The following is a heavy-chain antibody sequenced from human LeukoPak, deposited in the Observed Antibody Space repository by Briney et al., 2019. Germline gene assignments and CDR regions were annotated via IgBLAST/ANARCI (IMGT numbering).Heavy chain of an antibody. CDR3: ARSVIDYDILTGYRP. D-gene: IGHD3-9*01. CDR1: GYTFTGYY. Sequence: GASVKVSCKASGYTFTGYYMHWVRQAPGQGLEWMGWINPNSGGTNYAQKFQGRVTMTRDTSISTAYMELSRLRSDDTAVYYCARSVIDYDILTGYRPWGQGTLVTVSS. CDR2: INPNSGGT. J-gene: IGHJ5*02. V-gene: IGHV1-2*02.